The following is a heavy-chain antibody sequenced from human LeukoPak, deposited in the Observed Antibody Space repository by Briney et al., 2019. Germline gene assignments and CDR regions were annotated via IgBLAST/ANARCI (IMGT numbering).Heavy chain of an antibody. J-gene: IGHJ4*02. CDR3: AKDTKNYGSGSYSAFDY. CDR2: IRYDGSNK. V-gene: IGHV3-30*02. Sequence: GGSLRLSCAASGFTFSSYGIHWVRQAPGKGLEWVAFIRYDGSNKYYADSLKGRFTISRDNSKNTLYLQMNSLRAEDTAVYYCAKDTKNYGSGSYSAFDYWGQGTLVTVSS. CDR1: GFTFSSYG. D-gene: IGHD3-10*01.